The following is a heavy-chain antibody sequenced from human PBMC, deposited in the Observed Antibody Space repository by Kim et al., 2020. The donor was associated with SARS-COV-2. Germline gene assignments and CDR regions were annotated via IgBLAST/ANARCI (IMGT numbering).Heavy chain of an antibody. CDR1: GFTFSGSA. CDR3: TRHRFGEEKYYYYYGMDA. V-gene: IGHV3-73*01. D-gene: IGHD3-10*01. Sequence: GGSLRLSCAASGFTFSGSAMHWVRQASGKGLEWVGRIRSKANSYATAYAASVKGRFTISRDDSKNTAYLQMNSPKTEDTAVYYCTRHRFGEEKYYYYYGMDAWGQGTTVTVSS. J-gene: IGHJ6*02. CDR2: IRSKANSYAT.